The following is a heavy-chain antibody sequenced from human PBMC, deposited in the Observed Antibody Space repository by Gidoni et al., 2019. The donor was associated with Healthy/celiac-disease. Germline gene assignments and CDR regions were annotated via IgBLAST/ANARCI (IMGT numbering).Heavy chain of an antibody. CDR2: IWYDGSNK. CDR3: ARDLGEYYYDSSGYYFPDY. V-gene: IGHV3-33*01. CDR1: GFTFSSYG. J-gene: IGHJ4*02. D-gene: IGHD3-22*01. Sequence: QVQLVESGGGVVQPGRSLRLSCAASGFTFSSYGMHWVRQAPGKGLEWVAVIWYDGSNKYYADSVKGRFTISRDNSKNTLYLQMNSLRAEDTAVYYCARDLGEYYYDSSGYYFPDYWGQGTLVTVSS.